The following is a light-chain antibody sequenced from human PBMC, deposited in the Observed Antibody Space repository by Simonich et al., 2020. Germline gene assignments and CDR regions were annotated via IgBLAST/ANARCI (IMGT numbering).Light chain of an antibody. Sequence: QSALTQPPSVSGSPGQSVTISCTGTSSDVGRYNRVSWYQQPPGTAPKLMIYEVSKRPAGVPDRFSGSKSVNTASLTISGLQAEDEADYYCSSYTSSSTWVFGGGTKLTVL. J-gene: IGLJ3*02. CDR1: SSDVGRYNR. V-gene: IGLV2-18*02. CDR2: EVS. CDR3: SSYTSSSTWV.